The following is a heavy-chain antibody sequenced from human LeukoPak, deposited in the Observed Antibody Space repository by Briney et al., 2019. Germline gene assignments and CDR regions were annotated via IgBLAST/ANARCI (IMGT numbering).Heavy chain of an antibody. J-gene: IGHJ4*02. CDR2: IYDNGNT. CDR3: VSHSNTLTGYSFDY. Sequence: GGSLRLSCAASGFTVSSNYMTWVRQAPGKGLEWVSIIYDNGNTYYADSVKGRFTVTRDNSRNTVSLEMNSLRVDDTAVYYCVSHSNTLTGYSFDYWGQGNLVTVSS. V-gene: IGHV3-53*01. CDR1: GFTVSSNY. D-gene: IGHD3-9*01.